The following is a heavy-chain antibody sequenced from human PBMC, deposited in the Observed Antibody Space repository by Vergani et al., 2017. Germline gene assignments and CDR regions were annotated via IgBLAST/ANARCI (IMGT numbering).Heavy chain of an antibody. CDR2: ISWDGGST. CDR3: AKESGYDILTGYDDAFDI. D-gene: IGHD3-9*01. V-gene: IGHV3-43*01. Sequence: EVQLVESGGVVVQPGGSLRLSCAASGFTFDDYTMHWVRQAPGKGLEWVSLISWDGGSTYYADSVKGRFTISRDNSKKSLYLQMNSLRTEDTALYYCAKESGYDILTGYDDAFDIWGQGTMVTVSS. CDR1: GFTFDDYT. J-gene: IGHJ3*02.